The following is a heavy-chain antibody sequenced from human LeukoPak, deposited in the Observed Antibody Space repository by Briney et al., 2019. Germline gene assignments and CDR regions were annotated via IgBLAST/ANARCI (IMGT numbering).Heavy chain of an antibody. V-gene: IGHV1-8*01. CDR2: MNPNSGNT. Sequence: ASVKVSCKASGYTFASYDINWVRQATGQGLEWMGWMNPNSGNTGYVQKFQGRVTMTRNTSISTAYMELSSLRSEDTAVYYCARSQYYYDSSGYSKKGVDYWGQGTLVTVSS. D-gene: IGHD3-22*01. CDR1: GYTFASYD. J-gene: IGHJ4*02. CDR3: ARSQYYYDSSGYSKKGVDY.